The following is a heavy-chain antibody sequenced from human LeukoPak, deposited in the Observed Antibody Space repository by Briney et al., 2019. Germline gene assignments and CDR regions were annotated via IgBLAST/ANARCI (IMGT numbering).Heavy chain of an antibody. V-gene: IGHV3-48*02. CDR2: ITASGTAM. CDR1: GFTFSSYS. D-gene: IGHD1-26*01. CDR3: ASSGSYRFDY. Sequence: GGSLRLPCAASGFTFSSYSMNWVRQAPGKGLEWVSHITASGTAMFYADSVKGRFTISRDNAKNSLYLQMNSLRDEDTAVYYCASSGSYRFDYWGQGTLVTVSS. J-gene: IGHJ4*02.